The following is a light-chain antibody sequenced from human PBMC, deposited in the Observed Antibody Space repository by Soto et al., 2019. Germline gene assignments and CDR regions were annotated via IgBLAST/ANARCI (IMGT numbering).Light chain of an antibody. Sequence: IVFVRFPGTLSLSPGERATLSCKASQSVSSSYLAWYQQKPGQAPRLLIYGASSRATGIPDRFSGSGSGTGFTLTISRLEPEDFAVYYCQQYGSSPWTFGQGTKVDIK. CDR2: GAS. V-gene: IGKV3-20*01. CDR1: QSVSSSY. CDR3: QQYGSSPWT. J-gene: IGKJ1*01.